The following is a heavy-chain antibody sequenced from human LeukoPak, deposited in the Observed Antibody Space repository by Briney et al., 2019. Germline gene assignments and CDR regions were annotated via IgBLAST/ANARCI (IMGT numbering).Heavy chain of an antibody. CDR3: ARDPRSGY. J-gene: IGHJ4*02. CDR2: INPDSGGA. V-gene: IGHV1-2*02. D-gene: IGHD3-10*01. CDR1: GYSFTGYF. Sequence: ASVKVSCKAPGYSFTGYFIHWVRQAPGQGLEWMAWINPDSGGANYAQNFQGRVTLTRDTSINTAYMELSRLRFDDTAVYYCARDPRSGYWGQGTLVTVSS.